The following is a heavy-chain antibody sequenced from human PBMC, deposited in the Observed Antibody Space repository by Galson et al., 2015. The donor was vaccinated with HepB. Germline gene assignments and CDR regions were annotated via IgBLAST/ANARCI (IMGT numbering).Heavy chain of an antibody. V-gene: IGHV3-7*01. CDR1: GFTFSSYW. CDR2: IKQDGSEK. J-gene: IGHJ2*01. Sequence: SLRLSCAASGFTFSSYWMSWVRQAPGKGLEWVANIKQDGSEKYYVDSVKGRFTISRDNAKNSLYLQMNSLRAEDTAVYYCARDQLWFGESLRYFDLWGRGTLVTVSS. D-gene: IGHD3-10*01. CDR3: ARDQLWFGESLRYFDL.